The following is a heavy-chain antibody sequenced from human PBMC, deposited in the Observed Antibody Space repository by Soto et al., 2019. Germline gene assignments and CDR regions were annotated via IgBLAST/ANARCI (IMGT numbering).Heavy chain of an antibody. Sequence: QVQLVQSGAEVKKPGASVKVSCKASGYTFTSYEINWVRQAPGQGVEWMGWMNPNSGKTGYGQKFQGRVTMTRDSSQNTIHTELRSTGSQDAAGYFCARGRVIVLVPPGTSVDYWGQGPLVTVSS. CDR1: GYTFTSYE. CDR3: ARGRVIVLVPPGTSVDY. CDR2: MNPNSGKT. V-gene: IGHV1-8*01. D-gene: IGHD2-2*01. J-gene: IGHJ4*02.